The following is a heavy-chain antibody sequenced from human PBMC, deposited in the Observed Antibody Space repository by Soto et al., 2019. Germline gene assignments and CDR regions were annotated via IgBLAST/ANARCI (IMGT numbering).Heavy chain of an antibody. CDR3: ARDRENIVVVSAAIEYYYYYYGMDV. D-gene: IGHD2-2*02. Sequence: ASVKVSCKASGYTFTSYYMRWVRQAPGQGLEWMGIINPSVGRTIYAQKFQGRVTMTMDTSTSTVYMELSSLRSEDTAVYYCARDRENIVVVSAAIEYYYYYYGMDVWGQGTTVTVSS. V-gene: IGHV1-46*01. CDR2: INPSVGRT. CDR1: GYTFTSYY. J-gene: IGHJ6*02.